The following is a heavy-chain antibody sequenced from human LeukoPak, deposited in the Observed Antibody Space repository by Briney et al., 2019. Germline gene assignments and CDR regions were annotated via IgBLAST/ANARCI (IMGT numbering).Heavy chain of an antibody. Sequence: GGSLRLSCAASGFTFSSYAMHWVRQAPGKGLEWVAVISYDGSNKYYADSVKGRFTISRDNSKNTLYLQMNSLRAEDTAVYYCARDAHSLGDFFDYWGQGTLVTVSS. D-gene: IGHD6-13*01. CDR1: GFTFSSYA. J-gene: IGHJ4*02. CDR3: ARDAHSLGDFFDY. CDR2: ISYDGSNK. V-gene: IGHV3-30-3*01.